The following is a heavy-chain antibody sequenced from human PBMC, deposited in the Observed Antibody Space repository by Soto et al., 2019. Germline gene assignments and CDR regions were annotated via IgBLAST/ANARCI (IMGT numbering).Heavy chain of an antibody. J-gene: IGHJ5*02. CDR2: IRSKAYGGTT. V-gene: IGHV3-49*03. CDR3: TRDDFWSGYLRVNWFDP. Sequence: GGSLRLSCTASGLTFGDYAMSWFRKATGKGLEWVGFIRSKAYGGTTEYAASVKGRFTISRDDSKSIAYLQMNSLKTEDTAVYYCTRDDFWSGYLRVNWFDPWGQGTLVTVSS. CDR1: GLTFGDYA. D-gene: IGHD3-3*01.